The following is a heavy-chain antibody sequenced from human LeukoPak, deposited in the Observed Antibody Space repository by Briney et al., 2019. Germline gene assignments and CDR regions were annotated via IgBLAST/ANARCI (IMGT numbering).Heavy chain of an antibody. Sequence: PGGSLRLSCVASGFTFRNYYMHWVRQVPGKGLVWVSRISGDGSSIFYADSVKGRFTISRDNAKNSLYVQMNSLRADDSAVYYCVRHGYRDYAIDSWGQGILVTVSS. V-gene: IGHV3-74*01. CDR1: GFTFRNYY. CDR2: ISGDGSSI. D-gene: IGHD5-12*01. CDR3: VRHGYRDYAIDS. J-gene: IGHJ4*02.